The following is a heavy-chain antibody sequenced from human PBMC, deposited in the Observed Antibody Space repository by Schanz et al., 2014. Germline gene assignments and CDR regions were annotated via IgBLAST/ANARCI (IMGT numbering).Heavy chain of an antibody. CDR2: INGGGETT. CDR1: GFMFSIEW. CDR3: ARGNYGMDV. J-gene: IGHJ6*02. Sequence: GQLVESGGGLVQPGGSLRLSCAASGFMFSIEWMSWVRQAPGKGLEWVSYINGGGETTYYADSVRGRFTISRDNAKNSLFLQMNSLRAEDTAKYYCARGNYGMDVWGQGTTVTVSS. V-gene: IGHV3-11*01.